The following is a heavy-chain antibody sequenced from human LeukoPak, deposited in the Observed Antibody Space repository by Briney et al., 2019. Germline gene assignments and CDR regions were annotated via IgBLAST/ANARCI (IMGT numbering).Heavy chain of an antibody. V-gene: IGHV3-53*01. Sequence: GGSLRLSCAASGFTVSGNYMSWVRQAPGKGLEWVSVIYSGGTIYYADSVKGRFTISRDNSKNTLYLQMNSLRAGDTALYYCASSRVAAAGKDYRNFDYWGQGTLVTVSS. CDR2: IYSGGTI. D-gene: IGHD6-13*01. CDR3: ASSRVAAAGKDYRNFDY. CDR1: GFTVSGNY. J-gene: IGHJ4*02.